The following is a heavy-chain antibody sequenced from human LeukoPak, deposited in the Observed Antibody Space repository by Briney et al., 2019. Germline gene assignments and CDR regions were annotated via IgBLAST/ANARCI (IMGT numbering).Heavy chain of an antibody. J-gene: IGHJ4*02. Sequence: RPGGPLRLSCSASGFIFSSYAMHWVRRAPGKGLEFVSGISSNGGSTYYADSVKARFTMSRDNSKNALYLQMSSLRAEDTAVYYCVKRLNNYFDYWGQGTLVTVSS. CDR2: ISSNGGST. V-gene: IGHV3-64D*06. CDR3: VKRLNNYFDY. CDR1: GFIFSSYA. D-gene: IGHD4/OR15-4a*01.